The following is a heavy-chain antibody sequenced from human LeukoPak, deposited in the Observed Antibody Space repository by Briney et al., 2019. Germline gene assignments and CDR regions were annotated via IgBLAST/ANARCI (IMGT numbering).Heavy chain of an antibody. J-gene: IGHJ4*02. D-gene: IGHD5-18*01. CDR1: GGSISSYY. CDR2: IYYSGST. CDR3: AGSDVDTAMVIDY. Sequence: SETLSLTCTVSGGSISSYYWSWIRQPPGKGLEWIGYIYYSGSTNYNPSLKSRVTISVDTSKNQFSLKLSSVTAADTAVYYCAGSDVDTAMVIDYWGQGTLVTVSS. V-gene: IGHV4-59*08.